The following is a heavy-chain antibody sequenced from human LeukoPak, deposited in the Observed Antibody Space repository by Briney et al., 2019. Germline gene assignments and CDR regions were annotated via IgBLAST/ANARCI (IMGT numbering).Heavy chain of an antibody. D-gene: IGHD6-13*01. CDR1: GGTFSSYA. CDR3: AREPIAAAGTGPACDAFDI. Sequence: GASVKVTCKASGGTFSSYAISWVRQAPGQGLEWMGGIIPIFGTANYAQKFQGRVTITTDESTSTAYMELSSLRSEDTAVYYCAREPIAAAGTGPACDAFDIWGQGTMVTVSS. V-gene: IGHV1-69*05. J-gene: IGHJ3*02. CDR2: IIPIFGTA.